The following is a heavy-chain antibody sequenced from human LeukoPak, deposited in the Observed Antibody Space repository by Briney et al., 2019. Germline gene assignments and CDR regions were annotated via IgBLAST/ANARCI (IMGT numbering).Heavy chain of an antibody. V-gene: IGHV4-31*03. J-gene: IGHJ6*02. Sequence: SETLSLTCTVSGVSISSGGYYWRWIRQHPGKGLEWIGYIYYSGSTYYNPSLKSRVTISVDTSKNQFSLKLSSVTAADTAVYYCAREVESRMTPGGMDVWGQGTTVTVSS. CDR2: IYYSGST. CDR3: AREVESRMTPGGMDV. D-gene: IGHD4-17*01. CDR1: GVSISSGGYY.